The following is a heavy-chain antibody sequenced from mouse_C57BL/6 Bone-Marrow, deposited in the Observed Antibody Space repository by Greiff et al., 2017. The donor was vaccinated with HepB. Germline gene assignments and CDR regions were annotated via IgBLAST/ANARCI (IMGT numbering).Heavy chain of an antibody. Sequence: EVHLVESGGGLVQPGGSLKLSCAASGIDFSRYWMSWVRRAPGKGLEWIGEINPDSSTINYAPSLKDKFIISRDNAKNTLYLQMSKVRSEDTALYYCARPGLRRGDYYAMDYWGQGTSVTVSS. V-gene: IGHV4-1*01. CDR1: GIDFSRYW. CDR2: INPDSSTI. D-gene: IGHD2-2*01. J-gene: IGHJ4*01. CDR3: ARPGLRRGDYYAMDY.